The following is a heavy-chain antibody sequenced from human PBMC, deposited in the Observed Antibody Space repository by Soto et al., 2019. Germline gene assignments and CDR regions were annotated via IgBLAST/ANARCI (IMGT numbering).Heavy chain of an antibody. V-gene: IGHV1-18*01. CDR1: GYTFTSYG. CDR3: AREIVVTTRYYYGSSGYPNYGMDV. CDR2: ISAYNGNT. Sequence: ASVKVSCKASGYTFTSYGISWVRQAPGQGLEWMGWISAYNGNTNYAQKLQGRVTMTTDTSTSTAYMELRSLRSDDTAVYYCAREIVVTTRYYYGSSGYPNYGMDVWGQGTTVTVSS. D-gene: IGHD3-22*01. J-gene: IGHJ6*02.